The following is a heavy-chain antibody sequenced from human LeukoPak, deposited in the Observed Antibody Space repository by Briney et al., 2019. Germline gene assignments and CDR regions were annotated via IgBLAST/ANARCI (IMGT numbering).Heavy chain of an antibody. V-gene: IGHV5-51*01. Sequence: GESLKISCKGSGYNFAHDWIGWVRQMPGKGLEWMGIIFPDDSDTRYSPSFQGQVTISADKSISTAYLQWSSLKASDTAMYYCARHVSSNYGFDFWGQGTLVTVSS. CDR1: GYNFAHDW. D-gene: IGHD4-11*01. CDR2: IFPDDSDT. J-gene: IGHJ4*02. CDR3: ARHVSSNYGFDF.